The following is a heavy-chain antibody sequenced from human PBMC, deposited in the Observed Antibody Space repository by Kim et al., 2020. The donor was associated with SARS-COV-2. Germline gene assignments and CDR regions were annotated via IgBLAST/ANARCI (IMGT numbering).Heavy chain of an antibody. CDR3: AREGGTSGRCGYFDY. Sequence: SVKSRFIIARDTVRKTLSLQIGSLRPEDTAVYYCAREGGTSGRCGYFDYWGQGTLVTVSS. D-gene: IGHD2-8*01. V-gene: IGHV3-30*15. J-gene: IGHJ4*02.